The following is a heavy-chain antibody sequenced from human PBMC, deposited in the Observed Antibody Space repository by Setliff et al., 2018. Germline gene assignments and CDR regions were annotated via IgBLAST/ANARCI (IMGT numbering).Heavy chain of an antibody. CDR1: GFSISSGYY. CDR3: ARDGGNGYGVDAYAGGGFDI. V-gene: IGHV4-38-2*02. CDR2: IYYSGST. J-gene: IGHJ3*02. Sequence: SETLSLTCAVSGFSISSGYYWGWIRQPPGKGLEWIGSIYYSGSTYYNPSLKSRVTKSVDTSKSQFFLKLSSVTAADRAVYYCARDGGNGYGVDAYAGGGFDIWGQGTMVTVSS. D-gene: IGHD5-18*01.